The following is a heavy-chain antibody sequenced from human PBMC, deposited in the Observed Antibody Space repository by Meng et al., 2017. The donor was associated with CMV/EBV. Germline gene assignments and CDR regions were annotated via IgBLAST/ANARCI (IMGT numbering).Heavy chain of an antibody. CDR1: GYSISSGYY. D-gene: IGHD2-15*01. CDR3: ASDGCSGGSCYGY. V-gene: IGHV4-38-2*02. Sequence: SETLSLTCTVSGYSISSGYYWGWIRQPPGKRLEWIGSNYHSGSTYYNPSLKSLVTLSVDTSKNQFPLKLSAVTAADTAVYYCASDGCSGGSCYGYWGQGTLVTVSS. CDR2: NYHSGST. J-gene: IGHJ4*02.